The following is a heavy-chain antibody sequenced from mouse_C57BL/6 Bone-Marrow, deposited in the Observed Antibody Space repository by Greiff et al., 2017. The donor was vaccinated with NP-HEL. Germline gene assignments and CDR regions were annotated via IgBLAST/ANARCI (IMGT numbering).Heavy chain of an antibody. J-gene: IGHJ2*01. CDR3: ARGRDLYFDY. D-gene: IGHD3-3*01. CDR2: IWSGGST. CDR1: GFSLTSYG. V-gene: IGHV2-2*01. Sequence: VQLQQSGPGLVQPSQSLSITCTVSGFSLTSYGVHWVRQSPGKGLEWLGVIWSGGSTDYNAAFISRLSISKDNSKSQVFFKMNSLQADDTAIYYCARGRDLYFDYWGQGTTLTVSS.